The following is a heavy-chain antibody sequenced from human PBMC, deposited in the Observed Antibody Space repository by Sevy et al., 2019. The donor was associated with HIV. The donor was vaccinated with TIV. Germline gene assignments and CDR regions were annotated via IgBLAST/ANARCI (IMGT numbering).Heavy chain of an antibody. V-gene: IGHV3-7*01. D-gene: IGHD4-17*01. J-gene: IGHJ6*02. Sequence: GGSLRLSCAASGFTFSIYYMTWARQAPGKGLEWVANIKSDGSDKYYVDSVKGRFTISRDNAKNSLYLQMNSLTAEDTAVYYCARPRANYVDHYFFYAMDVWGQWTTVTVSS. CDR3: ARPRANYVDHYFFYAMDV. CDR1: GFTFSIYY. CDR2: IKSDGSDK.